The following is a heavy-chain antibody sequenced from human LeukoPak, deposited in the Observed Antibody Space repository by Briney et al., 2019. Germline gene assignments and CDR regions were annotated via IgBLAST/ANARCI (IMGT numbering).Heavy chain of an antibody. CDR1: GGTFSSYA. CDR2: IIPIFGTA. V-gene: IGHV1-69*05. CDR3: ARDVTACGGDCINWFDP. D-gene: IGHD2-21*02. J-gene: IGHJ5*02. Sequence: SVKVSCKASGGTFSSYAISWVRQAPGQGLEWMGGIIPIFGTANYAQKFQGRVTITTDESTSTAYMELSSLRSEDTAAYYCARDVTACGGDCINWFDPWGQGTLVTVSS.